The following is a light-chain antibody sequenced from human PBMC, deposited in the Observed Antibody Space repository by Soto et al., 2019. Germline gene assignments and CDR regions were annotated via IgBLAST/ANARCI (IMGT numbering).Light chain of an antibody. CDR3: QQYNNWPQT. Sequence: EIVMTQSPATLSVSPWERATLSCMASQSVSSNLAWYQQKPGQAPRLLINGASTRATGIPARFSGSGSGTEFTLTISSLQSEDFAVYYCQQYNNWPQTFGQGTKVDIK. V-gene: IGKV3-15*01. CDR1: QSVSSN. CDR2: GAS. J-gene: IGKJ1*01.